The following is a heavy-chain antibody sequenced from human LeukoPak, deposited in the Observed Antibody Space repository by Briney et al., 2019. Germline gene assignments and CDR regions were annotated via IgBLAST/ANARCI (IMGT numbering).Heavy chain of an antibody. CDR3: ALRTLGSYCFDY. CDR1: ALSLSTSGVG. Sequence: SGPTLEKPTQTRTLTCTFSALSLSTSGVGVGWIRQPPGKALEWHALLYLNDDKRYRPMLKSRLTITKDTSKNQVVLTMINTDPADTATYYCALRTLGSYCFDYWGQGTLVTVSS. CDR2: LYLNDDK. D-gene: IGHD2-8*02. V-gene: IGHV2-5*01. J-gene: IGHJ4*02.